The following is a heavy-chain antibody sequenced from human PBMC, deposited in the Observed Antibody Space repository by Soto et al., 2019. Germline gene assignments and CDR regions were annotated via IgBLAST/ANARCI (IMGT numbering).Heavy chain of an antibody. J-gene: IGHJ4*02. CDR1: GFTFDKVW. CDR3: TTGRYDLLY. CDR2: IKSKTDGGTT. Sequence: EVQLVESGGGLVKPGGSLRLSCAVSGFTFDKVWMKWVRQAPGKGLEWVGRIKSKTDGGTTDYAAPVKGRFTISRDDSKNMLYLQMNSLKTEDTRMYFCTTGRYDLLYWGQGTLVTVSS. V-gene: IGHV3-15*07. D-gene: IGHD3-3*01.